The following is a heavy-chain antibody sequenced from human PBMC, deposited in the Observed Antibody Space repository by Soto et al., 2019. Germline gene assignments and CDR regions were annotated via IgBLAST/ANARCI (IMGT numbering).Heavy chain of an antibody. CDR1: GASISSGDYY. J-gene: IGHJ4*02. V-gene: IGHV4-30-4*01. Sequence: SETLSLTCNVSGASISSGDYYWSWIRQPPGKGLEWIGYIYYSGSTYYNPSLKSRVTISVDTSKNQFSLKLSSVTAADTAVYYCARVAYNWNHVFDYWGQGTLVTVSS. CDR2: IYYSGST. CDR3: ARVAYNWNHVFDY. D-gene: IGHD1-20*01.